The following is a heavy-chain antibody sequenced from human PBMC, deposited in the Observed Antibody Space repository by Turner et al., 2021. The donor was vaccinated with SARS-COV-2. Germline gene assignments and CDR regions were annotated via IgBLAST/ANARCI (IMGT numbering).Heavy chain of an antibody. D-gene: IGHD4-17*01. V-gene: IGHV3-33*01. Sequence: QVQLVESGGGVVQPGRSLRLSCAASGFTFSAFGMHWVRQAPGKGLDWVALIWYDGSNEYYADSVKGRFTISRDNSKDTLYLQLNSVRAEDTAVYYCARGRDYGDYKRGWFDPWGQGTLVTVSS. CDR3: ARGRDYGDYKRGWFDP. CDR2: IWYDGSNE. J-gene: IGHJ5*02. CDR1: GFTFSAFG.